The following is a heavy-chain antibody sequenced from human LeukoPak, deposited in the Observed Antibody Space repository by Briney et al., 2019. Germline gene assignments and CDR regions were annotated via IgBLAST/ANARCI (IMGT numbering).Heavy chain of an antibody. CDR2: VSGSGGST. Sequence: PGGSLRLSCAASRFTFSSYAMSWVRQAPGKGLEWVSAVSGSGGSTYYADSVKGRFTISRDNSKSELYLQMNSLRAEDTAVYYWAKDGRRYFDWLSSFGYYYYYMDFWGKGTTVTVSS. CDR1: RFTFSSYA. V-gene: IGHV3-23*01. J-gene: IGHJ6*03. CDR3: AKDGRRYFDWLSSFGYYYYYMDF. D-gene: IGHD3-9*01.